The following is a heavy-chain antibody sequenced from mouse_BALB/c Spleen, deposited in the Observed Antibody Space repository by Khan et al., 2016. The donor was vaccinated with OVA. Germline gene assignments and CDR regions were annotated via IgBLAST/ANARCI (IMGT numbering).Heavy chain of an antibody. Sequence: EVELVESGPELVKPGASVKISSKASGYSFTGYFMNWVMQSHGKSLEWIGRINPHIGETLYNQKFKGKATLTVDESSRTAHMELRSLASEDSAVYYCARKNGSDFDYWGQGTTLTVSS. CDR1: GYSFTGYF. V-gene: IGHV1-20*02. D-gene: IGHD1-1*01. CDR2: INPHIGET. J-gene: IGHJ2*01. CDR3: ARKNGSDFDY.